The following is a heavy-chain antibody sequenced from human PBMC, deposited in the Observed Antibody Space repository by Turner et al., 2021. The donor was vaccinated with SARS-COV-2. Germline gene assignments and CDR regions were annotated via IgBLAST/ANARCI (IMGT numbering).Heavy chain of an antibody. V-gene: IGHV3-33*01. CDR1: GFTFSSYG. Sequence: QVQLVESGGGVVQPGRSLRLSCAASGFTFSSYGMQWVRQAPGKGLEWVAIIWYDGSNKYYADSVKGRFTISRDNSKNTLYLQMNSLRAEDTAVYYCARNRVDCGGDCYSFDYWGQGTLVTVSS. D-gene: IGHD2-21*01. CDR3: ARNRVDCGGDCYSFDY. J-gene: IGHJ4*02. CDR2: IWYDGSNK.